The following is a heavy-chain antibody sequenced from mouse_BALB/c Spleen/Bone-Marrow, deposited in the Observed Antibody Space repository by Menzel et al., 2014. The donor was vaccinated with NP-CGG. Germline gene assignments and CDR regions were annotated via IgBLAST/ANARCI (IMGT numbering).Heavy chain of an antibody. V-gene: IGHV5-9-4*01. CDR3: AREGLRRRAAMDY. Sequence: EVHLVESGGGLVKPGGSLKLSCAASGFTFSSYAMSWVRRSPEKRLEWVAETSSGGSYTYYPDTVTGRFTISRDNAKNTLYLEMSSLRSEDTAMYYCAREGLRRRAAMDYWGQGTSVTVSS. CDR2: TSSGGSYT. D-gene: IGHD2-4*01. CDR1: GFTFSSYA. J-gene: IGHJ4*01.